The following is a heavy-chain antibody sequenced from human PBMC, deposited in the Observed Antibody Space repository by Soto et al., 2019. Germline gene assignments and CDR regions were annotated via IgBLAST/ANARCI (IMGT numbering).Heavy chain of an antibody. J-gene: IGHJ4*02. CDR1: GGTFSSYA. Sequence: QVQLVQSGAEVKKPGSSVKVSCKASGGTFSSYAISWVRQAPGQGLEWMGGIIPIFGTANYAQKFQGRVTITADKSTSTAYMELSSLRSEDTAVYYCARGPRGGSHYHFPRTLDYWGQGTLVTVSS. CDR2: IIPIFGTA. CDR3: ARGPRGGSHYHFPRTLDY. V-gene: IGHV1-69*06. D-gene: IGHD1-26*01.